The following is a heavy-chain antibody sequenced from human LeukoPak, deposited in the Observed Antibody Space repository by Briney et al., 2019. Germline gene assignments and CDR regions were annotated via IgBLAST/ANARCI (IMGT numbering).Heavy chain of an antibody. V-gene: IGHV1-69*13. CDR3: ARETIAAAGIGAFDY. CDR2: IIPIFGTA. D-gene: IGHD6-13*01. J-gene: IGHJ4*02. Sequence: SVKVSCKASGGTFSSYAISWVRQAPGQGLEWMGGIIPIFGTANYAQKFQGRVTITADESTSTASMELSSLRSEDTAVYYCARETIAAAGIGAFDYWGQETLVTVSS. CDR1: GGTFSSYA.